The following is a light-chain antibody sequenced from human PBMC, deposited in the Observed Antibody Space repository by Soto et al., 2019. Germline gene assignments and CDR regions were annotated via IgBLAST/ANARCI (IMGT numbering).Light chain of an antibody. CDR3: QQYDNLAFT. Sequence: DIQMTQSPSSLSASVGDRVTITCQASQDIRNYLNWYQQKPGKAPKFLIYDASNLERGVPSRFSGSGSGTDFTFTINSLQPEDIGTYYCQQYDNLAFTFGQGTKVDIK. CDR2: DAS. V-gene: IGKV1-33*01. J-gene: IGKJ2*01. CDR1: QDIRNY.